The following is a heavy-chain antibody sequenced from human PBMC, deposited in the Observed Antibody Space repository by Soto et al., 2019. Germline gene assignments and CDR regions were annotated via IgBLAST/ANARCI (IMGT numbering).Heavy chain of an antibody. CDR2: INHSGST. Sequence: SETLSLTCAVYGGSFIGYYWSWIRQPPGKGLEWIGEINHSGSTNYNPSLKSRVTISVDTSKNQFSLKLSSVTAADTAVYYCARALSYYDFWSGYYSSYYGMDVWGQGTTVTVSS. CDR1: GGSFIGYY. V-gene: IGHV4-34*01. CDR3: ARALSYYDFWSGYYSSYYGMDV. D-gene: IGHD3-3*01. J-gene: IGHJ6*02.